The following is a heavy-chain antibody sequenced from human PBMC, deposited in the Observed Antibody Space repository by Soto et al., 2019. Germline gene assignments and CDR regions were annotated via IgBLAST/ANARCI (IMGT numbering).Heavy chain of an antibody. CDR3: ARHGDCSGGSYYRELYD. D-gene: IGHD2-15*01. CDR2: IYPGDSDT. CDR1: GYSFTSYW. V-gene: IGHV5-51*01. Sequence: GESLQISCKGSGYSFTSYWIGWVRQMPGKGLEWMGIIYPGDSDTRYSPSFQGQVTISADKSISTAYLQWSSLKASDTAMYYCARHGDCSGGSYYRELYDCGQRTLVTV. J-gene: IGHJ4*01.